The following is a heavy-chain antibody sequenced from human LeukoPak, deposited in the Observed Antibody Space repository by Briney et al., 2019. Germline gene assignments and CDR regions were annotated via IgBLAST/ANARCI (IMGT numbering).Heavy chain of an antibody. CDR3: ARDPRGYYDFY. CDR1: GFTFSSYS. Sequence: GGSLRLTCAASGFTFSSYSMNWVRQAPGKGLEWVSSISSSSSYIYYADSVKGRFTISRDNAKNSLYLQMNSLRAEDTAVYYCARDPRGYYDFYWGQGTLVTVSS. J-gene: IGHJ4*02. D-gene: IGHD3-22*01. V-gene: IGHV3-21*01. CDR2: ISSSSSYI.